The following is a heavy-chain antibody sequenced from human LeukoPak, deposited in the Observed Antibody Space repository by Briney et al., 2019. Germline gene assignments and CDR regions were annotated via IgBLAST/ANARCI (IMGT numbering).Heavy chain of an antibody. CDR2: ISYDGSNK. Sequence: GGSLRLSCAASGFTFSSYGMHWVRQAPGKGLEWVAVISYDGSNKYYADSVKGRFTTSRDNSKNTLYLQMNSLRAEDTAVYYCAKAKSVTTYLGYFDYWGQGTLVTVSS. D-gene: IGHD4-17*01. J-gene: IGHJ4*02. V-gene: IGHV3-30*18. CDR1: GFTFSSYG. CDR3: AKAKSVTTYLGYFDY.